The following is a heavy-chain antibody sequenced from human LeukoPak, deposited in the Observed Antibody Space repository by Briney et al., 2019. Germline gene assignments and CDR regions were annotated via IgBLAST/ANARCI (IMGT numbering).Heavy chain of an antibody. J-gene: IGHJ4*02. Sequence: SETLSLTCAVYGGSFGGYYWSWIRQPPGKGLEWIGEINHSGSTNYNPSLKSRVTISVDTSKNQFSLKLSSVTAADTAVYYCARRYGYYGSGSYNYWGQGTLVTVAS. CDR1: GGSFGGYY. CDR2: INHSGST. V-gene: IGHV4-34*01. CDR3: ARRYGYYGSGSYNY. D-gene: IGHD3-10*01.